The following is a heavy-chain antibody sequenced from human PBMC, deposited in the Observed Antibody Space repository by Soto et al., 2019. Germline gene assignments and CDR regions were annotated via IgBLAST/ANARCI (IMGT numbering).Heavy chain of an antibody. J-gene: IGHJ4*02. Sequence: LRLSCAASGFTFSSYGMHWVRQAPGKGLEWVALIWYDGSNKYYEDSVKGRFTISRDNSKDTLYLQMNGLRAEDTAVYYCARARDAYNSLDYWGQGTLVTVSS. D-gene: IGHD1-1*01. V-gene: IGHV3-33*01. CDR3: ARARDAYNSLDY. CDR2: IWYDGSNK. CDR1: GFTFSSYG.